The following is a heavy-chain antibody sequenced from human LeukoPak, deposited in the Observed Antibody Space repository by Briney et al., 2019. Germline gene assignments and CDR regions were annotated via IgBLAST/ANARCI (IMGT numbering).Heavy chain of an antibody. Sequence: SETLSLTCTVSGGSISSGDYYWRWVRQPPGKGPEWIGYIYYSGSTYYNPSLKSRVTISVDTSKNQFSLKLSSVTAADTAVYYCARLGSRVVWGQGTLVTVSS. CDR3: ARLGSRVV. CDR2: IYYSGST. V-gene: IGHV4-30-4*01. J-gene: IGHJ4*02. D-gene: IGHD3-10*01. CDR1: GGSISSGDYY.